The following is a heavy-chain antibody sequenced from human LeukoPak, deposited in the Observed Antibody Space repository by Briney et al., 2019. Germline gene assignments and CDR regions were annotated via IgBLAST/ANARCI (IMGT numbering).Heavy chain of an antibody. V-gene: IGHV3-33*01. CDR1: GFTFSSYG. J-gene: IGHJ4*02. CDR3: ARAVAGTYFDL. Sequence: PGGSLRLSCAASGFTFSSYGMHWVRQAPGKGLEWVAVIWYDGSNKYYADSVKGRFTISRDNSKNTLYLQMNNLRAGDTAVYYCARAVAGTYFDLWGQGTLVTVSS. D-gene: IGHD6-19*01. CDR2: IWYDGSNK.